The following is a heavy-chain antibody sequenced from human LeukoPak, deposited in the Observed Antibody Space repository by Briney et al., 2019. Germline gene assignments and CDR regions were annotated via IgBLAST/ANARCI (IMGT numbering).Heavy chain of an antibody. J-gene: IGHJ4*02. Sequence: PVGSLRLSCAASGFPLADNGMSWVRQTPGKGLEWVCGINGNGADTDYADSVKGRFTVSRDNAKNTLYLQLTGLTAKDTVFYYYARERDRGNDFGDAVDYWGQGTLVTVSS. CDR3: ARERDRGNDFGDAVDY. CDR1: GFPLADNG. V-gene: IGHV3-20*04. D-gene: IGHD4-17*01. CDR2: INGNGADT.